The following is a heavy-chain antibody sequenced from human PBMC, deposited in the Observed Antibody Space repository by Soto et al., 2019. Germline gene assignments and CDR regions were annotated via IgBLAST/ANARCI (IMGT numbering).Heavy chain of an antibody. V-gene: IGHV4-30-4*01. Sequence: PSQTQSLPSTVSDGSISSVDYYWSWIRQPPREGLERIGYSYYSGSTYYNPYLKRLITLPVDTSKNQLSPEAKDVTAADTAVYYCAREWMGVDYGDYILFDPRGQRTLVTVSS. CDR2: SYYSGST. CDR3: AREWMGVDYGDYILFDP. D-gene: IGHD4-17*01. CDR1: DGSISSVDYY. J-gene: IGHJ5*02.